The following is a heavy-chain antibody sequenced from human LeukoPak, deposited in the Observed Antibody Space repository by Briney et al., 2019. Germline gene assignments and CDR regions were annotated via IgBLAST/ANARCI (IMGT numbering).Heavy chain of an antibody. J-gene: IGHJ3*02. CDR1: GGSFSGHY. V-gene: IGHV4-34*01. D-gene: IGHD6-13*01. Sequence: SETLSLTCAIYGGSFSGHYWSWLRQPPGKGQEWIGEINHSGSTNYNPSLKSRVTISVDTSRNQFSLNLSPVTAADTAVYYCARVEVIAAAGTNHAFDIWGQGTMVTVSS. CDR3: ARVEVIAAAGTNHAFDI. CDR2: INHSGST.